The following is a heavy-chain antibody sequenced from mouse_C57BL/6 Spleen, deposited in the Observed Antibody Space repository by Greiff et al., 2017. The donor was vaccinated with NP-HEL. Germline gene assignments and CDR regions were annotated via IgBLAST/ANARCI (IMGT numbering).Heavy chain of an antibody. CDR1: GYTFTDYN. CDR3: ARDPIYYDYDGSPMDY. J-gene: IGHJ4*01. Sequence: VQLKQSGPELVKPGASVKIPCKASGYTFTDYNMDWVKQSHGKSLEWIGDINPNNGGTIYNQKFKGKATLTVDKSSSTAYMELRSLTSEDTAVYYCARDPIYYDYDGSPMDYWGQGTSVTVSS. V-gene: IGHV1-18*01. D-gene: IGHD2-4*01. CDR2: INPNNGGT.